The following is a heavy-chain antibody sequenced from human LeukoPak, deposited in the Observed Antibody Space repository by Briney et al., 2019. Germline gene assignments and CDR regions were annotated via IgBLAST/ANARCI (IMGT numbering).Heavy chain of an antibody. Sequence: ASVKVSCKASGYTFTSYDINWVRQATGQGLEWMGWMNPNSGNTGYAQKFQGRVTMTRNTSISTAYMELRSLRSDDTAVYYCARGAIGYSSGWTNWFDPWGQGTLVTVSS. CDR3: ARGAIGYSSGWTNWFDP. CDR1: GYTFTSYD. J-gene: IGHJ5*02. D-gene: IGHD6-19*01. V-gene: IGHV1-8*01. CDR2: MNPNSGNT.